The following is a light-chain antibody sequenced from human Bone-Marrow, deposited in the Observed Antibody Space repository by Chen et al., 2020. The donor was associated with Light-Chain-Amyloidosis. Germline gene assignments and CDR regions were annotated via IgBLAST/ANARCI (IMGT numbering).Light chain of an antibody. V-gene: IGKV3-15*01. Sequence: EIVMTQSPATLSLSPGERATLSCGASQGLNNKLAWYQQKPGQAPRLLIYDASTRATDIPSRFRGSGSGTEFTLTITSLTSEDFAPYYCQQYNDWPLTFGGGTKVE. CDR3: QQYNDWPLT. CDR2: DAS. CDR1: QGLNNK. J-gene: IGKJ4*01.